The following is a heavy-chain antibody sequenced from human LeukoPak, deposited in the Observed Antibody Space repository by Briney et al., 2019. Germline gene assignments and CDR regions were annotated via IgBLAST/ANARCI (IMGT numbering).Heavy chain of an antibody. V-gene: IGHV4-59*01. CDR1: GGSISGYY. Sequence: SETLSLTCTVSGGSISGYYWSWIRQPPGKGLEWIGYIYYSGSTIYSPSLRGRVTISVDTSRNQFSLKLASVTAADTAVYHCARAPAGPPYYYMDVWGKGTTVTVSS. CDR3: ARAPAGPPYYYMDV. CDR2: IYYSGST. J-gene: IGHJ6*03.